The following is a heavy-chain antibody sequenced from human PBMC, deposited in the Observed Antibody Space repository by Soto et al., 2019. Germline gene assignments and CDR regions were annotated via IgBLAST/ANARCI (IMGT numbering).Heavy chain of an antibody. CDR3: AKDASGYDMAFDY. V-gene: IGHV3-53*05. CDR1: GFTVSSNY. CDR2: IYSDGST. Sequence: GGSLRLSCAASGFTVSSNYMNWVRQAPGKGLEWVSIIYSDGSTKYTDSVKGRFTIPRDNSKNSLFLQMNNLRTEDTALYYCAKDASGYDMAFDYWGQGALVTVSS. J-gene: IGHJ4*02. D-gene: IGHD5-12*01.